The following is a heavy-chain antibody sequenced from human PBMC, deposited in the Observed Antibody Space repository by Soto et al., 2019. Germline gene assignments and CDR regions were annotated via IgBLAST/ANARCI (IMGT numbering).Heavy chain of an antibody. D-gene: IGHD3-22*01. CDR2: ISGSGGST. CDR3: AKDSYDSSGYYHFDY. J-gene: IGHJ4*02. CDR1: GFTFSSYA. Sequence: GGSLRLSCAASGFTFSSYAMSWVRQAPGKGLEWVSAISGSGGSTYYADSVKGRFTISRDNSKNTLYLQMNSLRAEDTAVYYCAKDSYDSSGYYHFDYWGQGTLVTVSS. V-gene: IGHV3-23*01.